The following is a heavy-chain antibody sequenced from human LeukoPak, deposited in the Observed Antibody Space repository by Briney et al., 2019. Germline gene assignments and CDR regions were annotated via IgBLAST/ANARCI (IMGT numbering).Heavy chain of an antibody. D-gene: IGHD2-2*01. CDR1: GFSFGDYW. Sequence: GGSLRLSCAASGFSFGDYWMSWVRQAPGKGLEWVANINQDGSTKHYLDSVSGRLTISRDNAKNSLYLQVNRLRVDDTAVYYCARDGGYCGGITCPSDYWGQGTPVAVSS. CDR2: INQDGSTK. V-gene: IGHV3-7*03. J-gene: IGHJ4*02. CDR3: ARDGGYCGGITCPSDY.